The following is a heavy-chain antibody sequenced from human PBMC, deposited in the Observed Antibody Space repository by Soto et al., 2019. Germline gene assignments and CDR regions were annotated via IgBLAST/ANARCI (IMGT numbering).Heavy chain of an antibody. CDR2: INPSGGST. V-gene: IGHV1-46*01. CDR1: GYTFTSYY. Sequence: QVQLVQSGAEVKKPGASVKVSCKASGYTFTSYYMHWVRQAPGQGLEWMGIINPSGGSTSYAQKFQGRVTMTRDTSTSTGYMDLSSLRSEVTAVYYCAREGIAAAGNDGLDSWGQGTLVTVSS. D-gene: IGHD6-13*01. J-gene: IGHJ4*02. CDR3: AREGIAAAGNDGLDS.